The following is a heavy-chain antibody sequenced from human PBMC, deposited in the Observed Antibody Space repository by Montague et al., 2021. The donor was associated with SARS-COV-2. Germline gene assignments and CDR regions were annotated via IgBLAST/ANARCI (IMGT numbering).Heavy chain of an antibody. Sequence: SETLSLTCSISGVSITSYYWSWVRQPPGKGLEWIGHIYASGSTNXSPSLKSRVRLSIDNPKNQFTLKLESLTAADTAVYYCVRDGGNWYYFDYWGQGALVTVSS. J-gene: IGHJ4*02. CDR2: IYASGST. D-gene: IGHD3-16*01. CDR1: GVSITSYY. CDR3: VRDGGNWYYFDY. V-gene: IGHV4-4*07.